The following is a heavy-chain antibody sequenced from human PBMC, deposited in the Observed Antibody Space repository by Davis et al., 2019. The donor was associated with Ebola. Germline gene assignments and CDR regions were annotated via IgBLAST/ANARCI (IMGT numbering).Heavy chain of an antibody. CDR1: GFTFNNYD. J-gene: IGHJ4*02. V-gene: IGHV3-48*02. CDR3: ARGTMIVYFDS. Sequence: GESLKISCAASGFTFNNYDINWVRQAPGKGLEWISYISSRTNTVYYADSVRGRFTISRDNAKNSVYLQMNSLRDEDTAVYYCARGTMIVYFDSWGQGTLVTVSS. D-gene: IGHD3-22*01. CDR2: ISSRTNTV.